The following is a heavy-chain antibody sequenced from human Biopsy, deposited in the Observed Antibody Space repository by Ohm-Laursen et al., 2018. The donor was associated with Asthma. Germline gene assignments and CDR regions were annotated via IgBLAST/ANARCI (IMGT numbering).Heavy chain of an antibody. V-gene: IGHV3-11*01. Sequence: SLRLSCAASGFSFRDYYMTWMRQSPGKGLEWVPSISSSGSTRYPADSVRGRFTISRDYSKNTLYLQMHSLRAEDTAVYYCARGDSSNWSHYYFDYWGQGTLVTVSS. CDR2: ISSSGSTR. CDR1: GFSFRDYY. J-gene: IGHJ4*02. CDR3: ARGDSSNWSHYYFDY. D-gene: IGHD3-22*01.